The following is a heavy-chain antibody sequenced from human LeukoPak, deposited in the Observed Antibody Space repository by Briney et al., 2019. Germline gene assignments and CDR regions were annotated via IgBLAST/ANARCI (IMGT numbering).Heavy chain of an antibody. Sequence: ASVKVSCKASGYTFTSYYMHWVRQAPGQGLEWMGIINPSGGSTSYAQKFQGRVTMTRDTSTSTVYMDLSSLRSEDTAVYYCARVDRYCSSTSCSTFYFDYWGQGTLVTVSS. J-gene: IGHJ4*02. CDR2: INPSGGST. V-gene: IGHV1-46*01. CDR1: GYTFTSYY. CDR3: ARVDRYCSSTSCSTFYFDY. D-gene: IGHD2-2*01.